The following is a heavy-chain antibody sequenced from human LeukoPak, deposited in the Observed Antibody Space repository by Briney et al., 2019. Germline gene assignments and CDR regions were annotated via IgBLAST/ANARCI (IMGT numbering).Heavy chain of an antibody. CDR3: ARVPVNIWENWFDP. Sequence: SETLSLTCTVSGGSISTSSYSWGWIRQPPGKGLEWIGTIYYTGSTNYNPSLRSRVTISVDTSKNQFSLKLNSVTAADTAVYYCARVPVNIWENWFDPWGQGTLVTVSS. CDR2: IYYTGST. J-gene: IGHJ5*02. D-gene: IGHD1-26*01. CDR1: GGSISTSSYS. V-gene: IGHV4-39*07.